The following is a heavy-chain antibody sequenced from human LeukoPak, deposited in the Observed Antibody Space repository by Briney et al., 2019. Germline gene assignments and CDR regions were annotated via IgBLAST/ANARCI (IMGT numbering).Heavy chain of an antibody. CDR1: GFTFDDYA. CDR3: AESSSSLEGGAFDI. Sequence: SLKISCAASGFTFDDYAMHWVRQAPGKGLEWVSGISWNSGSIGYADSVKGRFTISRDNAKNSLYLQMNSLRAEDTALYYCAESSSSLEGGAFDIWGQGTMVTVSS. CDR2: ISWNSGSI. V-gene: IGHV3-9*01. J-gene: IGHJ3*02. D-gene: IGHD6-13*01.